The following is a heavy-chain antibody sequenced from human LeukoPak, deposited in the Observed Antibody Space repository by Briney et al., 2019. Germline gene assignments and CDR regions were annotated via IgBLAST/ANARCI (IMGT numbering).Heavy chain of an antibody. Sequence: SETLSLTCAVSGGSISSSNWWSWVRPPPGKGLEWIGEIYHSGSTNYSLSLKSRVTISVDKSKNQFSLKLSSVTAADTAVYYCASNGYSYGYALDYWGQGTLVTVSS. CDR2: IYHSGST. J-gene: IGHJ4*02. V-gene: IGHV4-4*02. D-gene: IGHD5-18*01. CDR1: GGSISSSNW. CDR3: ASNGYSYGYALDY.